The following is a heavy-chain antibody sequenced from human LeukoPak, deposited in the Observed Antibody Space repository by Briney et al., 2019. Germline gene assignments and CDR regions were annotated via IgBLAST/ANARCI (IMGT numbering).Heavy chain of an antibody. CDR1: GFTFSDHY. J-gene: IGHJ4*02. V-gene: IGHV3-11*01. Sequence: GGSLRLSCRASGFTFSDHYMTWVRQAPGKGLEYISYLSNTGSDSFYADSVKGRFSISRDNAEKSLYLQMNDLRAEDTAVYYCARGHWGLDYWGQGTLVTVSS. CDR2: LSNTGSDS. D-gene: IGHD7-27*01. CDR3: ARGHWGLDY.